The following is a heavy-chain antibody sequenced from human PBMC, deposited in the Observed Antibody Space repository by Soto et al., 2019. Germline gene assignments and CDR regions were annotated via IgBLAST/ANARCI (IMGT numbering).Heavy chain of an antibody. D-gene: IGHD3-22*01. J-gene: IGHJ5*02. Sequence: PGESLKISCKGSGYSLTSYWISWVRQMPGKGLEWMGRIDPSDSYTNYSPSFQGHVTISADKSISTAYLQWSSLKASDTAMYYCARLHLISYDRRPGNWLDPWGQGTMVTVYS. CDR1: GYSLTSYW. CDR3: ARLHLISYDRRPGNWLDP. CDR2: IDPSDSYT. V-gene: IGHV5-10-1*01.